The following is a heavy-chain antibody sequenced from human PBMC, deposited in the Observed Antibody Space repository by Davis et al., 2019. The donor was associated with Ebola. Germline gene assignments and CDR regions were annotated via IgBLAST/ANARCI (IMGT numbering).Heavy chain of an antibody. Sequence: GESLKISCKCSGYTFRGYWINWVRQMPGKGLEWMRIIYPDDSTITYSPSFQGQVTISADKSISTAYLQWSSLKASDPAMYYCAIQESLYGSSDYWGQGILVTVSS. CDR3: AIQESLYGSSDY. V-gene: IGHV5-51*01. CDR1: GYTFRGYW. D-gene: IGHD2/OR15-2a*01. CDR2: IYPDDSTI. J-gene: IGHJ4*02.